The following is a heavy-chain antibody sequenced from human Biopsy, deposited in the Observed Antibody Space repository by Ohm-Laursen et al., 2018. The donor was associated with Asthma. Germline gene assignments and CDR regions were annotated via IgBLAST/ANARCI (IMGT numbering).Heavy chain of an antibody. Sequence: SLRLSCAASGFSFNSYGMHWVRQAPGKGLEWVAVMSFDGRQTYYADSVKGRFTISRDNSKNTLYLQMNSLRADDTAVYYCAKGWYFDSWGQGTQVTVSS. J-gene: IGHJ4*02. CDR1: GFSFNSYG. CDR3: AKGWYFDS. D-gene: IGHD6-13*01. V-gene: IGHV3-30*18. CDR2: MSFDGRQT.